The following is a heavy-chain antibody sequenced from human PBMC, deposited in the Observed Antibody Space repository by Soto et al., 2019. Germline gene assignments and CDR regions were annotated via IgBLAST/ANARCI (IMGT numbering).Heavy chain of an antibody. CDR3: ARRRITMVRGSQANWFDP. CDR2: ISAYNGNT. J-gene: IGHJ5*02. CDR1: GGTFTSYG. D-gene: IGHD3-10*01. Sequence: ASVKVSCKASGGTFTSYGISWVRQAPGQGLEWMGWISAYNGNTNYAQKLQGRVTMTTDTSTSTAYMELRSLRSDDTAVYYCARRRITMVRGSQANWFDPWGQGTLVTVSS. V-gene: IGHV1-18*01.